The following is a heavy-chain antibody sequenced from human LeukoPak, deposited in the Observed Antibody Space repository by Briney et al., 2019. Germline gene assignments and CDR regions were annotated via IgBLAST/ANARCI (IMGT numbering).Heavy chain of an antibody. V-gene: IGHV1-8*03. D-gene: IGHD2-2*01. Sequence: GSSVKVSCKASGYTFTSYDINWVRQATGQGREWMGWMNPNSGNTGYAQKFQGGVTITRNTSISTAYMELSSLRSEDTAVYYCARGSVCSSTSCEEWFDPWGQGTPVTVSS. CDR2: MNPNSGNT. CDR3: ARGSVCSSTSCEEWFDP. J-gene: IGHJ5*02. CDR1: GYTFTSYD.